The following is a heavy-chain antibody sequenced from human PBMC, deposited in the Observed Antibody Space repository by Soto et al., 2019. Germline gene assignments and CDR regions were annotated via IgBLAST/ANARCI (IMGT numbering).Heavy chain of an antibody. D-gene: IGHD4-17*01. CDR3: ARTTAVPNTLRSRYFFDY. J-gene: IGHJ4*02. V-gene: IGHV4-61*01. CDR2: VYYSGTT. Sequence: SETLSLTCSVSGGSVSDKTYYWSWIRQPPGKRLEWIGYVYYSGTTNYNPSLKSRVTISVDLSKNRFSLRLSSVTTADTALYYCARTTAVPNTLRSRYFFDYWGRGTLVTVSS. CDR1: GGSVSDKTYY.